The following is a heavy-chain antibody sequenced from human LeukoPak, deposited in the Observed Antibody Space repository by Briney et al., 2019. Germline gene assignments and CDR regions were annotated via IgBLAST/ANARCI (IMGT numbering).Heavy chain of an antibody. CDR2: INHSGSP. V-gene: IGHV4-34*01. Sequence: PSETLSLTCAVYGGSFSDYYWTWIRQPPGKGLEWIGEINHSGSPNNNPSLKSRVTISVDRSKNQFSLKLSSVTAADTAVYYCARDLLVGATRVIDYWGQGTLVTVSS. CDR3: ARDLLVGATRVIDY. J-gene: IGHJ4*02. CDR1: GGSFSDYY. D-gene: IGHD1-26*01.